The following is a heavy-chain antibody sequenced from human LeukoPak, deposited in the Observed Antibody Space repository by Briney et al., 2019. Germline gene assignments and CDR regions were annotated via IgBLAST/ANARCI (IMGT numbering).Heavy chain of an antibody. D-gene: IGHD3-22*01. V-gene: IGHV4-34*01. Sequence: SETLSLTCDVFGGSFTDYFWTWIRQSPGKGLEWIGEINDYTGNTNYNPSLNSRVSISLEKSKNQFSLGLRSVTAADTAVYYCARGRIAKIVVVHSFHYGMDVWGQGTTVTVSS. CDR3: ARGRIAKIVVVHSFHYGMDV. J-gene: IGHJ6*02. CDR1: GGSFTDYF. CDR2: INDYTGNT.